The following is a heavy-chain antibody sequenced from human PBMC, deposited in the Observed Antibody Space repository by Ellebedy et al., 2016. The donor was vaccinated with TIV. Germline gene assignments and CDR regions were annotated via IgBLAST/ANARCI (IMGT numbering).Heavy chain of an antibody. Sequence: GGSLRLSXAASGFTFDDYAMHWVRQAPGKGLEWVSGISWNSGSIGYADSVKGRFTISRDNAKNSLYLQMNSLRAEDTALYYCAKDRSVLWFGGIDYWGQGTLVTVSS. J-gene: IGHJ4*02. V-gene: IGHV3-9*01. D-gene: IGHD3-10*01. CDR1: GFTFDDYA. CDR2: ISWNSGSI. CDR3: AKDRSVLWFGGIDY.